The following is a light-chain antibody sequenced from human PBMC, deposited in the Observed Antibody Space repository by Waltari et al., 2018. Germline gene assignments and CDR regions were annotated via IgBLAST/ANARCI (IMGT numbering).Light chain of an antibody. CDR2: EDT. CDR3: CSYAPGSTLI. V-gene: IGLV2-23*01. J-gene: IGLJ2*01. Sequence: QSALTQPASVSGSPGQSITISCTGTSSDVGSYDLVSWYQQVQVKAPKRIIYEDTKRPSGVSNLFSASKSGITASLTISGLQDEDECNFYCCSYAPGSTLIFGGGTKLSVL. CDR1: SSDVGSYDL.